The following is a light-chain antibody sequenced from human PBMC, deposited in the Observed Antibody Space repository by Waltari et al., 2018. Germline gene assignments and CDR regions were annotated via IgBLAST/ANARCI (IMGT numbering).Light chain of an antibody. CDR1: QSLSGT. V-gene: IGKV3-20*01. J-gene: IGKJ1*01. Sequence: ELVLTQSPGTLSLSPGERATLACRASQSLSGTLAWYQPKPGQAPRLLIYEVSSRASVIPDRCSGSGSRTDFSLTISRLEPEDFAVYYCQKYCTLPATFGQGTKVEFK. CDR3: QKYCTLPAT. CDR2: EVS.